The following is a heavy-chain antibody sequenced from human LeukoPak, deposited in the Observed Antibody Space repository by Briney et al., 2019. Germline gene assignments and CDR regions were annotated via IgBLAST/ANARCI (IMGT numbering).Heavy chain of an antibody. CDR3: AKDTSIWKYCTNGVCFPFDY. CDR1: GFTSSSYA. CDR2: ISDSGDYT. D-gene: IGHD2-8*01. V-gene: IGHV3-23*01. Sequence: QPGGSLRLSCAGSGFTSSSYAMSWVRQAPGQGLEWASVISDSGDYTSYADSVRGRFTISRDNSRNTLYLQMISLRPEDTAVYYCAKDTSIWKYCTNGVCFPFDYWGQGTLVTVSS. J-gene: IGHJ4*02.